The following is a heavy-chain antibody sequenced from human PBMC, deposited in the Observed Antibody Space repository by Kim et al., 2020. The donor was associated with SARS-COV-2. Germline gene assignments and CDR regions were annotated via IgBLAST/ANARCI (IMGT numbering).Heavy chain of an antibody. D-gene: IGHD3-16*01. V-gene: IGHV3-74*01. J-gene: IGHJ3*02. Sequence: GGSLRLSCAASGFTFSSYWMHWVRQAPGKGLVWVSRINSDGSSTSYADSVKGRFTISRDNAKNTLYLQMNSLRAEDTAVYYCARRAVQRGGAFDIWGQGTMVTVSS. CDR3: ARRAVQRGGAFDI. CDR2: INSDGSST. CDR1: GFTFSSYW.